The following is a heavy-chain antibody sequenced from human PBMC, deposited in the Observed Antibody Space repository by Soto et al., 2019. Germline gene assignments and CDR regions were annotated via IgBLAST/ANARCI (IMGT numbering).Heavy chain of an antibody. CDR2: IFHSGST. D-gene: IGHD3-10*01. CDR3: DRDRYYGSGTYYNFYSGMDV. V-gene: IGHV4-30-4*01. Sequence: PSETLSLTCTVSGGSINSGDYYWTWVRQPPGKGLEWIGNIFHSGSTYYTPSLQSRVTISLVTSKNHFSLKLSSVTPADTAVYYCDRDRYYGSGTYYNFYSGMDVWGQGTTVTLSS. J-gene: IGHJ6*01. CDR1: GGSINSGDYY.